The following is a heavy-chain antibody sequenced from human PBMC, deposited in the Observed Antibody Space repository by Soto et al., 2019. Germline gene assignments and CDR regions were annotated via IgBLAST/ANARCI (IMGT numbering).Heavy chain of an antibody. D-gene: IGHD2-15*01. CDR3: ARDHCSGGSCYSYYYYGMDV. Sequence: SETLSLTCAVSGGSISSSNWWSWVRQPPGKGLEWIGEIYHSGSTNYNPSLKSRVTISVDKSKNQFSLKLSSVTAADTAVYYCARDHCSGGSCYSYYYYGMDVWGQGTTVTVSS. CDR2: IYHSGST. CDR1: GGSISSSNW. J-gene: IGHJ6*02. V-gene: IGHV4-4*02.